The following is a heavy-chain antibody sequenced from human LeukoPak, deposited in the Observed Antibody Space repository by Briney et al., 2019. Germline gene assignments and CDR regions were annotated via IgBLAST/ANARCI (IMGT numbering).Heavy chain of an antibody. CDR2: ISSSGSTI. V-gene: IGHV3-48*03. CDR3: ARGDSGSYYFDY. D-gene: IGHD1-26*01. CDR1: GFTFSSYG. J-gene: IGHJ4*02. Sequence: GGSLRLSCAASGFTFSSYGMNWVRQAPGKGLEWASYISSSGSTIYYADSVKGRFTIPRDNAKNSLYLQMNSLRAEDTAVYYCARGDSGSYYFDYWGQGTLVTVSS.